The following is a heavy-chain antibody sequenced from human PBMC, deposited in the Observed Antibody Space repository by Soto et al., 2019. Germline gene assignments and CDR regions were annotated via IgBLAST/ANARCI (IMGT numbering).Heavy chain of an antibody. CDR3: ARDLYDILTGYYYFDY. Sequence: ASVKVSCKASGYTFTSYATHWVRQAPGQRLEWMGWINAGNGNTKYSQKFQGRVTITRDTSASTAYMELSSLRSEDTAVYYCARDLYDILTGYYYFDYWGQGTLVTVSS. CDR1: GYTFTSYA. D-gene: IGHD3-9*01. CDR2: INAGNGNT. V-gene: IGHV1-3*01. J-gene: IGHJ4*02.